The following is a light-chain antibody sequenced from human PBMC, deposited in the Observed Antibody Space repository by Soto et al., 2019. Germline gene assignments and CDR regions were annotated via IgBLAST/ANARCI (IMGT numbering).Light chain of an antibody. V-gene: IGKV3-11*01. Sequence: EIVLTQSPATLSVSPGERATLSCRASQSISSNLAWYQQKPGQAPRLLIYGASTRATGIPARFRGSGSGTAFTLTISRLEPEDFAIYYCQQRSNWPPITFGQGTRLEIK. CDR2: GAS. J-gene: IGKJ5*01. CDR3: QQRSNWPPIT. CDR1: QSISSN.